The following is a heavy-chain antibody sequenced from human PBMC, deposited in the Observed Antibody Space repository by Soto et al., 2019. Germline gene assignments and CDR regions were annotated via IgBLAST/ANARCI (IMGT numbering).Heavy chain of an antibody. D-gene: IGHD2-2*01. CDR1: GASVSSSRW. CDR3: ARARPPTCTRPAAVLYYFDS. Sequence: QVHMQESGPALVKPSGTLSLTCAVSGASVSSSRWWSLVGQPPGKGLEWIGEIDHVRFTSYTPPRKIRVSMPIDQSKNQFTLKLSPVTAADTAVYFCARARPPTCTRPAAVLYYFDSWGQGTLVTVSS. V-gene: IGHV4-4*02. J-gene: IGHJ4*02. CDR2: IDHVRFT.